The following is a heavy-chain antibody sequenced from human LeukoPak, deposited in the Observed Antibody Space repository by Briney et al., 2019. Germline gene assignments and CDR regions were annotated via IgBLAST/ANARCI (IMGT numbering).Heavy chain of an antibody. CDR2: IRSKAYGGTT. CDR3: TRDPHFYCTNGVCLRGYYFDY. D-gene: IGHD2-8*01. Sequence: PGGSLRLSCTASGFTFGDYAMSWFRQAPGKGLEWVGFIRSKAYGGTTEYAASVKGRFTISRDDSKSIAYLQMNSLKTEDTAVYYCTRDPHFYCTNGVCLRGYYFDYWGQGTLVTVSS. V-gene: IGHV3-49*03. CDR1: GFTFGDYA. J-gene: IGHJ4*02.